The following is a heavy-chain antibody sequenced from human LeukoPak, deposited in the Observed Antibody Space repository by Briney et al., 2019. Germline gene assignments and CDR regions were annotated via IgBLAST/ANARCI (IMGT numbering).Heavy chain of an antibody. CDR1: GFTFSSYW. V-gene: IGHV3-74*01. CDR2: IKNDGSTT. CDR3: ARDWDGSADY. D-gene: IGHD3-22*01. J-gene: IGHJ4*02. Sequence: GGSLRLSCAASGFTFSSYWMHWVRQGPGKGLVWVSRIKNDGSTTSYADSVKGRFTIFRDNAKNTLYLQMNSLRAEDTAVYYCARDWDGSADYWGQGTLVSVSS.